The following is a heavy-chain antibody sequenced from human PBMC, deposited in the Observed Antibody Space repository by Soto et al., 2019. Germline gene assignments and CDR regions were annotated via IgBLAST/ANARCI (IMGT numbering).Heavy chain of an antibody. CDR1: GFTFSNAW. Sequence: GGSLRLSCAASGFTFSNAWMNWVRQAPGKGLEWVGRIKSKTDGGTTDYAAPVKGRFTISRDDSKNTLYLQMNSLKTEDTAVYYCTTDSIVVVPVYQWDYYYYYGMDVWGQGTTVPVSS. D-gene: IGHD2-2*01. V-gene: IGHV3-15*07. CDR2: IKSKTDGGTT. CDR3: TTDSIVVVPVYQWDYYYYYGMDV. J-gene: IGHJ6*02.